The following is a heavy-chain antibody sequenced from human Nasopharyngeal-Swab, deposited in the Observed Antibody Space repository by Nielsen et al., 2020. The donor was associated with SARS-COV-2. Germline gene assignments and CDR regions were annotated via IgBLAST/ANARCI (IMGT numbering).Heavy chain of an antibody. CDR2: ISSSSSYI. CDR3: ARHLALRFLEWLFPDYFDY. J-gene: IGHJ4*02. D-gene: IGHD3-3*01. V-gene: IGHV3-21*01. CDR1: GFTFSSYS. Sequence: GESLKISCAASGFTFSSYSMNWVRQAPGKGLEWVSSISSSSSYIYYADSVKGRFTISRDNAKNSLYLQMNSLRAEDTAVYYCARHLALRFLEWLFPDYFDYWGQGTLVTVSS.